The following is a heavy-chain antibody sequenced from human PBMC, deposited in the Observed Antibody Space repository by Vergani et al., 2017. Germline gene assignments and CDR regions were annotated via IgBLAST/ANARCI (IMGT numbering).Heavy chain of an antibody. Sequence: QVQLVQSGAEVKKPGSSVKVSCKASGGTFSSYAISWVRQAPGQGLGWMGGIIPIFGTANYAQKFQGRVTITADESTSTAYMELSSLRSEDTAVYYCAREISRDIVVVPAAFDYWGQGTLVTVSS. V-gene: IGHV1-69*01. CDR1: GGTFSSYA. J-gene: IGHJ4*02. D-gene: IGHD2-2*01. CDR3: AREISRDIVVVPAAFDY. CDR2: IIPIFGTA.